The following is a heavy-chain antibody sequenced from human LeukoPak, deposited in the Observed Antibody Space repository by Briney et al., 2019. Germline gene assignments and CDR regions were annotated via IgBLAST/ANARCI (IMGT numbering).Heavy chain of an antibody. Sequence: ASVTVSCKASGYTFTGYYIHWVRQAPGQGLEWMGLINPGDGTTSYAQKFQGRVTMTRDTSTSTVYMELRSLRSEDTAVYYCARAPANKYDSRLSEDYWGQGTLVTVSS. V-gene: IGHV1-46*01. CDR2: INPGDGTT. D-gene: IGHD3-22*01. CDR1: GYTFTGYY. CDR3: ARAPANKYDSRLSEDY. J-gene: IGHJ4*02.